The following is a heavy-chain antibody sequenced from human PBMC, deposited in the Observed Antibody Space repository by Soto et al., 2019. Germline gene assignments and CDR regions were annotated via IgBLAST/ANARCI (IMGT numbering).Heavy chain of an antibody. Sequence: GGSLRLSCAASGFTFSSYAMHWVRQAPGKGLEWVAVISYDGSNKYYADSVKGRFTISRDNSKNTLYLQMNSLRAEDTAVYYCARDPGYSYGVFPGGFDYWGQGTLVTVSS. CDR3: ARDPGYSYGVFPGGFDY. D-gene: IGHD5-18*01. CDR2: ISYDGSNK. J-gene: IGHJ4*02. V-gene: IGHV3-30-3*01. CDR1: GFTFSSYA.